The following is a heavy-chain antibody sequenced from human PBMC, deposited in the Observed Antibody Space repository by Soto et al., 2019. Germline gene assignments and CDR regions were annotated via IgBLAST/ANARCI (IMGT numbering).Heavy chain of an antibody. CDR2: ISYDGSNK. CDR1: GFTFSSYG. CDR3: ANGGIGPDAFDI. Sequence: QVQLVESGGGVVQPGRSLRLSCAASGFTFSSYGMHWVRQAPGKGLEWVAVISYDGSNKYYADSVKGRFTISRDNSKNTLYLQMNSLRAEDTAVYYCANGGIGPDAFDIWGQGTMVTVSS. V-gene: IGHV3-30*18. D-gene: IGHD1-26*01. J-gene: IGHJ3*02.